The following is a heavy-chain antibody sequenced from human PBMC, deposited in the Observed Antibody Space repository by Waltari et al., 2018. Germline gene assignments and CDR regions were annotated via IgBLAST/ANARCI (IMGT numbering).Heavy chain of an antibody. V-gene: IGHV1-69*12. CDR1: AGTLTSYA. J-gene: IGHJ4*02. Sequence: QVQLVQCRAEVKKPVSSVKVSCKASAGTLTSYAISWVRLATGQGLPCIGGLIPIFGTANYAQKFKGRVTITADESTSTAYMELSSLRSEDTAVYYCARGQWLVISYFDYWGQGTLVTVSS. CDR3: ARGQWLVISYFDY. D-gene: IGHD6-19*01. CDR2: LIPIFGTA.